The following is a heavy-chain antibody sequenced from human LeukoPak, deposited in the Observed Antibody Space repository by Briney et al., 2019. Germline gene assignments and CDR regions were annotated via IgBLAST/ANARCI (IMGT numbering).Heavy chain of an antibody. CDR3: ATGRYYDSSGYYYFDY. V-gene: IGHV1-24*01. CDR2: FDPEDGET. CDR1: GYTLTELS. Sequence: ASVKVSCKVSGYTLTELSMHWVRQAPGKRLEWMGGFDPEDGETIYAQKFQGRVTMTEDTSTDTAYMELSSLRSEDTAVYYCATGRYYDSSGYYYFDYWGQGTLVTVSS. J-gene: IGHJ4*02. D-gene: IGHD3-22*01.